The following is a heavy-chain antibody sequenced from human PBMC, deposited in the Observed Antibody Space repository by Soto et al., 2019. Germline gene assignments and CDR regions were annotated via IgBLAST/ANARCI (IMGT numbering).Heavy chain of an antibody. V-gene: IGHV3-33*01. J-gene: IGHJ4*02. CDR3: ARVTETYCSGGSCYSGGIDY. CDR1: GFTFSSYA. CDR2: IWYDGSNK. Sequence: PGGSLRLSXAASGFTFSSYAMHWVRQAPGKGLEWVAIIWYDGSNKIYADSVKGRFTISRDNSKNTLYLQMNSLRAEDTAIYYCARVTETYCSGGSCYSGGIDYWGQGTLVTVSS. D-gene: IGHD2-15*01.